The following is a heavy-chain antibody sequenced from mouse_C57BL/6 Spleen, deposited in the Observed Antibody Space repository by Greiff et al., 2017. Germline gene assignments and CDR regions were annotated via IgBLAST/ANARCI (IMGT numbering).Heavy chain of an antibody. CDR2: IHPNSGST. D-gene: IGHD2-4*01. CDR3: ARDDYDDAMDY. CDR1: GYTFTSYW. J-gene: IGHJ4*01. V-gene: IGHV1-64*01. Sequence: QVQLQQSGAELVQPGASVKLSSQASGYTFTSYWLHWVKQRPGQGLEWIGMIHPNSGSTNYNEKFKSKATLTVDKSSSTAYMQLSSLTSEDSAVYYCARDDYDDAMDYWGQGTSVTVSS.